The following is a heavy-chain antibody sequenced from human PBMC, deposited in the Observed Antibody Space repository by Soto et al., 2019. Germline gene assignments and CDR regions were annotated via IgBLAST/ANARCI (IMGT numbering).Heavy chain of an antibody. V-gene: IGHV4-30-2*01. CDR2: IYHSGST. J-gene: IGHJ4*02. CDR1: GGSISSGGYS. Sequence: QLQLQESGSGLVKPSQTLSLTCAVSGGSISSGGYSWSWIRQPPGKGLEWIGYIYHSGSTYYNPPVTSRGPISVSRPKAPFSLKLRAVTAADTSGCYWPAGGGLPRYCWGQGTLVTVSS. D-gene: IGHD1-26*01. CDR3: PAGGGLPRYC.